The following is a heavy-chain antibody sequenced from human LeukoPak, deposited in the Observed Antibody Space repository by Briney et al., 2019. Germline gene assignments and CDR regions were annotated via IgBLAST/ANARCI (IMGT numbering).Heavy chain of an antibody. CDR1: GFAFSTYG. D-gene: IGHD2/OR15-2a*01. J-gene: IGHJ4*02. CDR2: ISIDGSDK. Sequence: GGSLRLSCAASGFAFSTYGMHWVRQAPGKGLEWVTTISIDGSDKYYADSVKGRFTISRDNSENTLYLQMSSLRAEDTAVYYCAKGYFGNYFDCWGQGALATVSS. CDR3: AKGYFGNYFDC. V-gene: IGHV3-30*18.